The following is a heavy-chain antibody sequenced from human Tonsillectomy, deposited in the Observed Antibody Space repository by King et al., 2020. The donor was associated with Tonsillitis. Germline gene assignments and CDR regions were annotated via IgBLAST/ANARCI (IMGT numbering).Heavy chain of an antibody. CDR3: AKDMEVAGMDYYYYGMDV. D-gene: IGHD6-19*01. V-gene: IGHV3-9*01. J-gene: IGHJ6*02. CDR2: ISWNSGSI. CDR1: GFTFDDYA. Sequence: VQLVESGGGLVQPGRSLRLSCAASGFTFDDYAMHWVRQAPGKGLEWVSGISWNSGSIGYADSVKGRFTISRDNAKNSLYLQMNSLRAEDTALYYCAKDMEVAGMDYYYYGMDVWGQGTTVTVSS.